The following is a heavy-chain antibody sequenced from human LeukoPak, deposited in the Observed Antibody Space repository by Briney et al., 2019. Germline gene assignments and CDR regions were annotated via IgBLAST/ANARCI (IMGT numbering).Heavy chain of an antibody. CDR2: IYSGGST. J-gene: IGHJ4*02. CDR1: GFTVSSNY. V-gene: IGHV3-66*01. Sequence: GGSLRLSCAASGFTVSSNYMSWVRQAPGKGLEWVSVIYSGGSTYYADSVKGRFTISRDNSKNTLYLQMNSLRAEDTAVYYCARDVSGYYYDSSGYPRWGQGTLVTVSS. D-gene: IGHD3-22*01. CDR3: ARDVSGYYYDSSGYPR.